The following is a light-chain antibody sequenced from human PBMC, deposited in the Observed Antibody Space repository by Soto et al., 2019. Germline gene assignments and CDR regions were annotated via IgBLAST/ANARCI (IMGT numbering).Light chain of an antibody. J-gene: IGKJ4*01. Sequence: DIQMTQSPSSVSASIGERVTITCRASQGVSSLLAWYQQKPGKAPKLLIFDASNLQSGVPSRFSGSGSGTDFTLTINNLQPEDFATYYCQQANSFPLTFGGGTKVEIK. CDR3: QQANSFPLT. CDR2: DAS. V-gene: IGKV1-12*01. CDR1: QGVSSL.